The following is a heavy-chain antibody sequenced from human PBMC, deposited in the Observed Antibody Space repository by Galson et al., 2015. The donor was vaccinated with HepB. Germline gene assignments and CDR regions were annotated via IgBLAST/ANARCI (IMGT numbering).Heavy chain of an antibody. V-gene: IGHV1-46*01. J-gene: IGHJ6*02. CDR1: GYTFTSYN. CDR2: INPSNGST. CDR3: ARHLVVRGVMVNYYYYYGMDV. D-gene: IGHD3-10*01. Sequence: SVKVSCKASGYTFTSYNMHWVRQAPGQGLEWMGIINPSNGSTTYAQKFQGRVTMTRDTSTSTVYMELSRLRSEDTAVYYCARHLVVRGVMVNYYYYYGMDVWGQGTTVTVSS.